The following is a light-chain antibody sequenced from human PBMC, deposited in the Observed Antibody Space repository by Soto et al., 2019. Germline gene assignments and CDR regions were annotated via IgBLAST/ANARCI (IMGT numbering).Light chain of an antibody. CDR3: CSYAGNYIFV. Sequence: QSALTQPRSVSGSPGQSVTISCTGTSNDVGAYNYVSWYQQHPGKAPKLMIYDVTKRPSGVPDRFSGSQSGNTASLTISGLQAEDEADYYCCSYAGNYIFVFATGTKLTVL. V-gene: IGLV2-11*01. CDR2: DVT. J-gene: IGLJ1*01. CDR1: SNDVGAYNY.